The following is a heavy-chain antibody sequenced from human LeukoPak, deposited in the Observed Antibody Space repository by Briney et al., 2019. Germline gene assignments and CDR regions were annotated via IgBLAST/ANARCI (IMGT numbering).Heavy chain of an antibody. Sequence: SQTLSLTCTVSGGSISSGGYYWSWIRQHPGKGLEWIAYIYYSGSTYYNPSLKSRVTITVDTSKDQFSLKLSSVTAADTAVYYCARESSDRNYYYYGMDVWGQGTTVTVSS. CDR2: IYYSGST. D-gene: IGHD2-21*02. CDR3: ARESSDRNYYYYGMDV. J-gene: IGHJ6*02. V-gene: IGHV4-31*03. CDR1: GGSISSGGYY.